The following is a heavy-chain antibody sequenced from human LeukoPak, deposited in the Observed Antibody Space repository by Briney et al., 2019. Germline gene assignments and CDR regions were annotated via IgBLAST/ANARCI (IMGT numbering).Heavy chain of an antibody. V-gene: IGHV3-33*01. CDR1: GFTFSNYG. Sequence: GRYLRLSCAASGFTFSNYGMHWVRQAPGKGLEWLTDIWHDGSNKYYADSVKGRFTIYRDNAKNKLYLQMNSLRAEDTAVNYCARDGFCSSSSCYPLNWFDPWGQGTLVTVSS. D-gene: IGHD2-2*03. CDR2: IWHDGSNK. J-gene: IGHJ5*02. CDR3: ARDGFCSSSSCYPLNWFDP.